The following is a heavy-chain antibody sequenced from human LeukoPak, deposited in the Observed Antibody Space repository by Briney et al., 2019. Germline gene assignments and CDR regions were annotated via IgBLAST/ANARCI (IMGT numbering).Heavy chain of an antibody. CDR3: ARAGIGNALDY. CDR1: GFTFSKYG. D-gene: IGHD2-2*01. Sequence: PGMSLRLSCAASGFTFSKYGINWVRQAPGKGLEWVAIIWYDGSNKYFAESVMGRFTISKDNSKNTVYLQMNSLRIEDTAVYHCARAGIGNALDYWGQGTLVTVSS. J-gene: IGHJ4*02. V-gene: IGHV3-33*01. CDR2: IWYDGSNK.